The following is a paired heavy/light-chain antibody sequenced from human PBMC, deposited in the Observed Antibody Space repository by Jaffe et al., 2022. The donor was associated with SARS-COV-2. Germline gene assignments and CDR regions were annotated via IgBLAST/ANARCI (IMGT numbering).Light chain of an antibody. J-gene: IGKJ1*01. Sequence: EIVMTQSPATLSMSPGDRATLSCRASQSVSSNLVWYQQKPGQAPRLLIYGASTRATGIPARFSGSGSGTEFTLTISSLQSEDFAVYYCQQCNNWPRTFGQGTKVEIK. V-gene: IGKV3-15*01. CDR1: QSVSSN. CDR3: QQCNNWPRT. CDR2: GAS.
Heavy chain of an antibody. CDR2: IRPGNGDT. Sequence: QVQVVQSGAEVKKPGASVKVSCKASGYTFTRYGIHWVRQAPGQGLEWMGWIRPGNGDTKHSQKFEDRVTITRDTSASTAYMELSSLTAEDTAVYYCARDEDVWGQGTTVTVSS. J-gene: IGHJ6*02. V-gene: IGHV1-3*01. CDR3: ARDEDV. CDR1: GYTFTRYG.